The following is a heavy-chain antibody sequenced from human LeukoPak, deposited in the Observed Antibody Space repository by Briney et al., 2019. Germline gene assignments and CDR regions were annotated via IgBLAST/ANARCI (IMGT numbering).Heavy chain of an antibody. V-gene: IGHV1-46*01. J-gene: IGHJ3*02. CDR3: ARAGDYYGSGSYSGI. CDR2: IIPSDGFT. Sequence: ASVKVSCKASGYTFSSYYVHWVRQAPGQGLEWMGTIIPSDGFTSYAQKFQGRVTMTRDMSTSTVYMELSSLRSDDTAVYYCARAGDYYGSGSYSGIWGQGTMVTVSS. CDR1: GYTFSSYY. D-gene: IGHD3-10*01.